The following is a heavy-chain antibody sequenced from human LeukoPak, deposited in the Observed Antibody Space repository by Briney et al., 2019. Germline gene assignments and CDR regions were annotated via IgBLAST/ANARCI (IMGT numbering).Heavy chain of an antibody. Sequence: GASLRLSCAASGHYWMHWVRQVPGKGLVWVSHINSDGSWTSYADSVKGRFTISKDNAKNTVYLQMNSLRAEDTAVYYCVSFYETYWGRGTLVTVSS. CDR2: INSDGSWT. CDR1: GHYW. CDR3: VSFYETY. V-gene: IGHV3-74*01. J-gene: IGHJ4*02. D-gene: IGHD2/OR15-2a*01.